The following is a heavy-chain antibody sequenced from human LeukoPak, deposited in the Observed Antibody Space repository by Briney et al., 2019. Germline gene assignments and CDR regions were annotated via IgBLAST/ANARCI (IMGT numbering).Heavy chain of an antibody. CDR3: AKAVGSSGYFSRDAFDI. CDR1: GFTFSSYA. D-gene: IGHD3-22*01. J-gene: IGHJ3*02. Sequence: GRSLRLSYAPAGFTFSSYAMSWVRQAPGKGLEWVAVISGGGSGTYYAASVRGRFTISRDNSKNTVYLQMNSLRAEDTAIYYCAKAVGSSGYFSRDAFDIWGQGTMVTVSS. V-gene: IGHV3-23*01. CDR2: ISGGGSGT.